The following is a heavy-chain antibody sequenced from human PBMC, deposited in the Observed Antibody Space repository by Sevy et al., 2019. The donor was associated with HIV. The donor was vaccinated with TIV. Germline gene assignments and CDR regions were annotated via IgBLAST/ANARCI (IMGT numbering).Heavy chain of an antibody. CDR1: GFTVNTNY. V-gene: IGHV3-66*02. Sequence: GGSLRLSCAASGFTVNTNYMTWVRQSPGKGLEWVSLTFIAGRTYYAVSVKGRFTISSANSRNTVDLQMNSLRLEDTGVYYCASETKAVAFSWYYYYMDVWGKGTTVTVSS. CDR2: TFIAGRT. CDR3: ASETKAVAFSWYYYYMDV. J-gene: IGHJ6*03. D-gene: IGHD6-19*01.